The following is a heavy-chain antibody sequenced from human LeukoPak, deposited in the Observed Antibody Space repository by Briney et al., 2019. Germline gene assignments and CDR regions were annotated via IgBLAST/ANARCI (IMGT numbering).Heavy chain of an antibody. D-gene: IGHD1-26*01. CDR2: IWYDGSYK. CDR1: GFTFSNYG. CDR3: AKPTRGSGSFLIDY. Sequence: PGRSLRLSRAASGFTFSNYGMHWVRQAPGKGLEWVAVIWYDGSYKYYVDSVKGRFTISRDNSKNTLYLQMNSLRAEDTAVYYCAKPTRGSGSFLIDYWGQGTLVTVSS. J-gene: IGHJ4*02. V-gene: IGHV3-33*06.